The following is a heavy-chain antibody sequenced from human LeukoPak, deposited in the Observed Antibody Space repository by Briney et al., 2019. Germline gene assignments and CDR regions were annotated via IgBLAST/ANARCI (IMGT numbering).Heavy chain of an antibody. CDR1: GFTFSSHW. CDR3: AKDHGSSDWYYFDY. J-gene: IGHJ4*02. V-gene: IGHV3-74*01. Sequence: GGSLRLSCAASGFTFSSHWMHWVRQAPGRGLVWVSRINSDGSSTSYADSVKGRFTISRDNSKNTLYLQMNTLRADDTAVYYCAKDHGSSDWYYFDYWGQGTLVTVSS. CDR2: INSDGSST. D-gene: IGHD6-13*01.